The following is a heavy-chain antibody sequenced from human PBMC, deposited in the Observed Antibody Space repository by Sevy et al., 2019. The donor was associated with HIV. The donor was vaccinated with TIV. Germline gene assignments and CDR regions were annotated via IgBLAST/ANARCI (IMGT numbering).Heavy chain of an antibody. CDR3: AGDCSSTSCLWGLDV. J-gene: IGHJ6*02. V-gene: IGHV3-7*03. D-gene: IGHD2-2*01. CDR1: GFTFRSYW. CDR2: IKVDGSEK. Sequence: GGSLRLSCAVSGFTFRSYWMSWVRQAPGKGLEWVAHIKVDGSEKYHVDSVRGRFTISRDNAKNSLVLQMNSLRVEDTAGYYCAGDCSSTSCLWGLDVWGQGTAVTVSS.